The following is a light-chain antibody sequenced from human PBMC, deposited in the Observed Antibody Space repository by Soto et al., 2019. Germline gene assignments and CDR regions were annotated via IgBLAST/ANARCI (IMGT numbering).Light chain of an antibody. CDR1: QSVSSH. CDR3: PQYGNSPPLT. Sequence: EIVLTQSPGTLSLSPGERATLSCRASQSVSSHLAWYQQRPGQAPRLLIYGASSRATGIPDRFSGSGSGTDFTLTISRLEPEDFALYYCPQYGNSPPLTFGGGTKVEIK. J-gene: IGKJ4*01. V-gene: IGKV3-20*01. CDR2: GAS.